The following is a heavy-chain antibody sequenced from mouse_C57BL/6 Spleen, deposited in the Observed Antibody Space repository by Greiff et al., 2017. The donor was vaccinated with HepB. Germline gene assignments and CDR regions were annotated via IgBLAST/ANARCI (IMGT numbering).Heavy chain of an antibody. CDR1: GYTFTDYN. Sequence: VQLQQSGPELVKPGASVKIPCKASGYTFTDYNMDWVKQSHGKSLEWIGDINPNNGGTIYNQKFKGKATLTVDKSSSTAYMEFRSLTTEDTAGYYCARGAYFDYWGQGTTLTVSS. J-gene: IGHJ2*01. CDR3: ARGAYFDY. V-gene: IGHV1-18*01. CDR2: INPNNGGT.